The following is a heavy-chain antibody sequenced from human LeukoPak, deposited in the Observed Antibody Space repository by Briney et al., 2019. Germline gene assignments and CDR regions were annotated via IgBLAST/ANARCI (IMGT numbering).Heavy chain of an antibody. Sequence: PGGSLRLSCAASGFIVSNDYMSWVRQAPGKGLEWVSVMYSGGGTYYADSVKGRFTVSRDNSKNTLYLQMNSLRAEDTAVYYCAKDDYLSFRGQGTLVTVSS. CDR1: GFIVSNDY. V-gene: IGHV3-53*01. CDR2: MYSGGGT. CDR3: AKDDYLSF. J-gene: IGHJ4*02. D-gene: IGHD4-11*01.